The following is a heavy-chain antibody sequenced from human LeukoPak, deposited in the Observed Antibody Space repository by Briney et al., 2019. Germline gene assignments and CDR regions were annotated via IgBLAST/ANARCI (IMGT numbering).Heavy chain of an antibody. J-gene: IGHJ4*02. CDR1: GFTFDDYA. CDR2: ISYNGGFI. Sequence: SGGSLRLSCAGSGFTFDDYAMHWVRQAPGKGLEWLSIISYNGGFIDYADSVKARFTISRDNAKNSLYLQLDSLRAEDTAIYYCAKVRGEYSGHFFFDYWGQGTLVTVSS. D-gene: IGHD6-6*01. V-gene: IGHV3-9*01. CDR3: AKVRGEYSGHFFFDY.